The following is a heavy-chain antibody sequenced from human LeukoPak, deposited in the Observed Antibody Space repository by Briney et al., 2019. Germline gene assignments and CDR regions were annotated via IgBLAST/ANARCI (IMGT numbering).Heavy chain of an antibody. CDR1: GFTFSSYA. CDR3: AKCYYDSSGPGAFDI. V-gene: IGHV3-23*01. CDR2: ISGSGGST. J-gene: IGHJ3*02. D-gene: IGHD3-22*01. Sequence: GGSLRLSCAASGFTFSSYAMSWVRQAPGKGLEWVSAISGSGGSTYYADSVKGRFTISRDNSKNMLYLQMNSLRAEDTAVYYCAKCYYDSSGPGAFDIWGQGTMVTVSS.